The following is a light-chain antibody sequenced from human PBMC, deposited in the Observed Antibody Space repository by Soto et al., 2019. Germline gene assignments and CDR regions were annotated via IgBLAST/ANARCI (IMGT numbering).Light chain of an antibody. CDR1: QTIDNY. Sequence: DIQTTQSPSSLSASVGDRVTITCRASQTIDNYLNWFQQKPGNPPKLLIYAASILQSGVPSRFSGRGSGTDFTLTISSLQPEDFATYYCQQTYSSPETFGQGTKVEI. CDR3: QQTYSSPET. CDR2: AAS. J-gene: IGKJ1*01. V-gene: IGKV1-39*01.